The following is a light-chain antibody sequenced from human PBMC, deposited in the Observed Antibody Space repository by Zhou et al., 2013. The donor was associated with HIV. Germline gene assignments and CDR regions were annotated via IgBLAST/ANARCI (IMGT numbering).Light chain of an antibody. V-gene: IGKV1-5*03. CDR1: QSVAGW. CDR3: QQYGSSPMS. CDR2: KAS. Sequence: DIQMTQSPSTLSASIGDRVTITCRASQSVAGWLAWYQQQPGKAPKLLIYKASTLESGVPSRFSGSGSGTEFTLTISSLQPDDFAVYYCQQYGSSPMSFGQGTRLEIK. J-gene: IGKJ5*01.